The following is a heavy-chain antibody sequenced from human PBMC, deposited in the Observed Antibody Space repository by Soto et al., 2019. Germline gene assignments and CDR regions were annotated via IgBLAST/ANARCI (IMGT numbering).Heavy chain of an antibody. V-gene: IGHV1-69*13. CDR3: ARDEGGRSSSWFPSHLGLMEDGMDV. D-gene: IGHD6-13*01. Sequence: SVKVSCKASGGTFSSYAISWVRQAPGQGLEWMGGIIPIFGTANYAQKFQGRVTITADESTSTAYMELSSLRSEDTAVYYCARDEGGRSSSWFPSHLGLMEDGMDVWGQGTTVTVSS. J-gene: IGHJ6*02. CDR1: GGTFSSYA. CDR2: IIPIFGTA.